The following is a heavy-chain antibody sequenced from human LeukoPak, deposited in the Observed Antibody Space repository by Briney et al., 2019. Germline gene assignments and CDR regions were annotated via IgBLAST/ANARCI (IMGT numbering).Heavy chain of an antibody. J-gene: IGHJ5*02. Sequence: GESLKISCKGSGYSFTSYWIGWVRQMPGKGLEWMGIIYPGDSDTRYSPSFQGQVTISTDKSISTAYLQWSSLKASDTAMYYCARQGSCSGGSCYFDNNWFDPWGQGTLVTVSS. CDR3: ARQGSCSGGSCYFDNNWFDP. CDR2: IYPGDSDT. CDR1: GYSFTSYW. D-gene: IGHD2-15*01. V-gene: IGHV5-51*01.